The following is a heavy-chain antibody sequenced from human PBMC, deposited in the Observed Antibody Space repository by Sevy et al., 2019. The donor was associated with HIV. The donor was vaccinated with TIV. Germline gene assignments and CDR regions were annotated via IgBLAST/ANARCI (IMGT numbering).Heavy chain of an antibody. Sequence: GGSLRLSCAASGFTVSNNYMSWVRQAPGKGLEWVSVIYRGGSTYYADSVKGRFTISGDNSKNTLYLQMNSLRVEDTAVYYCARDGTKQWLAGGGTFDIWGQGTMVTVSS. CDR1: GFTVSNNY. CDR2: IYRGGST. V-gene: IGHV3-53*01. CDR3: ARDGTKQWLAGGGTFDI. D-gene: IGHD6-19*01. J-gene: IGHJ3*02.